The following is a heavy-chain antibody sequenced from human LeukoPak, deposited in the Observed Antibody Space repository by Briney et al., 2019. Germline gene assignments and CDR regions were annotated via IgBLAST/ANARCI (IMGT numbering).Heavy chain of an antibody. CDR1: GGSISSYY. D-gene: IGHD6-13*01. CDR3: ARAGGFIAAGGNDAFDI. J-gene: IGHJ3*02. CDR2: IYYSGST. V-gene: IGHV4-59*01. Sequence: SETLSLTCTVSGGSISSYYWSWIRQPPGKGLEWIGYIYYSGSTNYNPSLKSRVTISVDTSKNQFSLKLSSVTAADTAVYYCARAGGFIAAGGNDAFDIWGQGTMVTVSS.